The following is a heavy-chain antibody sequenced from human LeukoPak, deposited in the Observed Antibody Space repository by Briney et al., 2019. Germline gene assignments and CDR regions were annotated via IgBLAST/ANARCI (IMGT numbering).Heavy chain of an antibody. CDR2: INYSGST. J-gene: IGHJ3*02. V-gene: IGHV4-34*01. Sequence: SETLSLTCSIYGGSFSGYYWNWFRQSPGKGLEWIGEINYSGSTNYNPSLKSRVTISVDTSKNQFSLRLRSVTAADTAVYYCARFPCSGDSCYSGIRAFDIWGQGTMVTVSS. D-gene: IGHD2-15*01. CDR1: GGSFSGYY. CDR3: ARFPCSGDSCYSGIRAFDI.